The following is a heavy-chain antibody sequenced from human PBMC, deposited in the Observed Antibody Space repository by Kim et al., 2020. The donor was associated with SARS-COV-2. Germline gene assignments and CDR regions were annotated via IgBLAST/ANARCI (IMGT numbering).Heavy chain of an antibody. D-gene: IGHD3-10*01. J-gene: IGHJ6*02. CDR1: GYTLTELS. Sequence: ASVKVSCKVSGYTLTELSMHWVRQAPGKGLEWMGGFDPEDGETIYAQKFQGRVTMTEDTSTDTAYMELSSLRSEDTAVYYCATDPYGSGSYYNGGMDVWGQGTTVTVSS. CDR2: FDPEDGET. V-gene: IGHV1-24*01. CDR3: ATDPYGSGSYYNGGMDV.